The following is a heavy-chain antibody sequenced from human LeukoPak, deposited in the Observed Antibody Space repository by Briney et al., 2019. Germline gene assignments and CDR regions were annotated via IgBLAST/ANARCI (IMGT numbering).Heavy chain of an antibody. CDR2: INPNSGGT. D-gene: IGHD1-14*01. CDR3: ARGSGFPYYYYYYMDV. V-gene: IGHV1-2*04. Sequence: GASVKVSCKASGYTFTGYYMHWVRQAPGQGLEWMGWINPNSGGTNYAQKFQGWVTVTRDTSISTAYMELSRLRSDDTAVYYCARGSGFPYYYYYYMDVWGKGTTVTVSS. J-gene: IGHJ6*03. CDR1: GYTFTGYY.